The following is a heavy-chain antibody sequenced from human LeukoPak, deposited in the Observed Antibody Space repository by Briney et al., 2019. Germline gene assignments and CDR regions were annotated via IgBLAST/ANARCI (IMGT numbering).Heavy chain of an antibody. CDR2: IKSKTDGGTT. D-gene: IGHD3-3*01. J-gene: IGHJ6*03. CDR3: TTHYDFWSGYYRPDYYYYMDV. Sequence: PGGSLRLSCAASGLIVRNTYMSWVRQAPGKGLEWVGRIKSKTDGGTTDYAAPVKGRFTISRDDSKNTLYLQMNSLKTEDTAVYYCTTHYDFWSGYYRPDYYYYMDVWGKGTTVTVSS. CDR1: GLIVRNTY. V-gene: IGHV3-15*01.